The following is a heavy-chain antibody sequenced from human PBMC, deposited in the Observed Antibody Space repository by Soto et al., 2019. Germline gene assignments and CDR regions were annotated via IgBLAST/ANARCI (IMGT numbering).Heavy chain of an antibody. Sequence: QVQLVESGGGVVQPGRSLRLSCAASGFTFSSYGMHWVRQAPGKGLEWVAVIWYDGSNKYYADSVKGRFTISRDNSKNMLYLQMNSLRAEDTAVYYCAREEGSSSGHDYWGQGTLVTVSS. CDR2: IWYDGSNK. V-gene: IGHV3-33*01. D-gene: IGHD6-6*01. J-gene: IGHJ4*02. CDR1: GFTFSSYG. CDR3: AREEGSSSGHDY.